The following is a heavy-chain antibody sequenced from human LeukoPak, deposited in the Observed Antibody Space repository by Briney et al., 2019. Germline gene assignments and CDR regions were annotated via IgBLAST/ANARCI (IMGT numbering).Heavy chain of an antibody. Sequence: PGGSLRLSCAASGFTFSSYEMNWVRQAPGKGLEWVSYISSSGSTIYYADSVKGRFTISRDNAKNSLYLQMNSLRAEDTAVYYCARGGYSSGWYSYWGQGTLVTVSS. V-gene: IGHV3-48*03. CDR3: ARGGYSSGWYSY. CDR1: GFTFSSYE. CDR2: ISSSGSTI. J-gene: IGHJ4*02. D-gene: IGHD6-19*01.